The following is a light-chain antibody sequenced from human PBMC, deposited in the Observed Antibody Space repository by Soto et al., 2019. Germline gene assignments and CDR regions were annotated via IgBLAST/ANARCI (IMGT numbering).Light chain of an antibody. Sequence: DIQMTQSPSTLSASVGDRVTITCRASQSISSWLAWYQQKPGKAPKLLIYDASSLESGVPSGFSGSGSGTEFTLPISSLQPDDFATYYCQQYNSYLFTFGPGTKVDIK. CDR1: QSISSW. CDR2: DAS. CDR3: QQYNSYLFT. V-gene: IGKV1-5*01. J-gene: IGKJ3*01.